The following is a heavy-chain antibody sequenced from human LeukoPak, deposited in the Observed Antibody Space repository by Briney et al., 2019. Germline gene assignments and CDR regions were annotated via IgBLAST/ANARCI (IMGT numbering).Heavy chain of an antibody. Sequence: PGGSLRLSCAASGFTFSSYAMSWVRQAPGKGLEWVSVISGSGGSTYYADSVKGRFTISRDNSKNTLYLQMNSRRAEDTAIYYCAKGGLRYVDYWGQGTLVTVSS. CDR3: AKGGLRYVDY. CDR1: GFTFSSYA. J-gene: IGHJ4*02. V-gene: IGHV3-23*01. CDR2: ISGSGGST. D-gene: IGHD3-9*01.